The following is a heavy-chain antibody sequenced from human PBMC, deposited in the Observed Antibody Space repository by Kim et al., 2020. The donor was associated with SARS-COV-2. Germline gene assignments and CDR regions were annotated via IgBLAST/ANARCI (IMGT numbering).Heavy chain of an antibody. CDR3: AKSLVLLGSGLTGWFDP. J-gene: IGHJ5*02. D-gene: IGHD3-10*01. Sequence: VKGRFTISREYSKNTLYLQMNSLRAEDTAVYYCAKSLVLLGSGLTGWFDPWGQGTLVTVSS. V-gene: IGHV3-23*01.